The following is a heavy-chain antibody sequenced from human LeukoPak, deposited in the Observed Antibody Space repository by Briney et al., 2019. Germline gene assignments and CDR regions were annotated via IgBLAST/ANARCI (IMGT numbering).Heavy chain of an antibody. V-gene: IGHV1-69*05. CDR3: ARGVEMATQASFDY. J-gene: IGHJ4*02. CDR1: GGTFSSYA. D-gene: IGHD5-24*01. Sequence: SVKVSFKASGGTFSSYAISWVRQAPGQGLEWMGGIIPIFGTANYAQKFQGRVTITTDESTSTAYMELSSLRSEDTAVYYCARGVEMATQASFDYWGQGTLVTVSS. CDR2: IIPIFGTA.